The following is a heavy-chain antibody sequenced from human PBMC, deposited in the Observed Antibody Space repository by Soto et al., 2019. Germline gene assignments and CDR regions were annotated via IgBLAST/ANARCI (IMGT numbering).Heavy chain of an antibody. D-gene: IGHD3-22*01. CDR2: ISTNGGST. CDR3: VKGEYYYDSSGYYPFDY. Sequence: PVGSLRLSCSASGFTFSNYAMHWVRQAPGKGLEYVSSISTNGGSTDYADSVKGRFTISRDNSKNTVYLQMSSLRVEDTAVYYCVKGEYYYDSSGYYPFDYWGQGTLVTVSS. V-gene: IGHV3-64D*06. J-gene: IGHJ4*02. CDR1: GFTFSNYA.